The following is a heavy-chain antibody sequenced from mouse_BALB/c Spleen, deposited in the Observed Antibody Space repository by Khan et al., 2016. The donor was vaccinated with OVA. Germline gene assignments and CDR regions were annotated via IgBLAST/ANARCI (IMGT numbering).Heavy chain of an antibody. CDR3: TRHGSSYDAMDY. CDR1: GYTFTNYF. Sequence: QVRLQQSGAELVRPGASVKLSCKASGYTFTNYFINWVKQRPGQGLEWIGNIYPSDGYTTYNQKFKDTATLTVDKSSSPAYMHLSSPTSDDSAVYYCTRHGSSYDAMDYWGQGTSVTVSS. J-gene: IGHJ4*01. V-gene: IGHV1-69*02. D-gene: IGHD1-1*01. CDR2: IYPSDGYT.